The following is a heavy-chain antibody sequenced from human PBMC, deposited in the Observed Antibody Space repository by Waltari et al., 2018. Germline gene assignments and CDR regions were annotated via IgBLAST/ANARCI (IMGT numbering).Heavy chain of an antibody. J-gene: IGHJ4*02. CDR1: GFTVSSNY. CDR3: ARESTVGVFDY. CDR2: VYTGVST. V-gene: IGHV3-66*02. Sequence: EVQLVESGGGLVQPGGSLRLSCAASGFTVSSNYMSWVRQAPGKGVAWGSVVYTGVSTYYADSVKGRFTISRDNSKNTLYLQMNSLRAEDTAVYYCARESTVGVFDYWGQGTLVTVSS. D-gene: IGHD3-16*01.